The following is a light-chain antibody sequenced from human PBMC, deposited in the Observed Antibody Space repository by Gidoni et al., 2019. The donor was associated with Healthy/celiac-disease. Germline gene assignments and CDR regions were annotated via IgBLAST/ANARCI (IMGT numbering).Light chain of an antibody. J-gene: IGLJ2*01. CDR3: SSYTSSSTRVV. Sequence: QSALTQPASVSGSPGQSSTISCTGTSIDVGGYNYVSWYQQHPGKAPKLMIYEVSNRPSGVSNRFSGSKSGNTASLTISGLQAEDEADYYCSSYTSSSTRVVFGGGTKLTVL. V-gene: IGLV2-14*01. CDR1: SIDVGGYNY. CDR2: EVS.